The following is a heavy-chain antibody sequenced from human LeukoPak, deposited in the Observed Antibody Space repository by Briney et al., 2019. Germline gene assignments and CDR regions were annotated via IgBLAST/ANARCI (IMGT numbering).Heavy chain of an antibody. J-gene: IGHJ6*02. CDR2: ISYDGSNK. V-gene: IGHV3-30-3*01. Sequence: GGSLRLSCAASGFTFSSYAMHWVRQAPGKGLEGVAVISYDGSNKYYADSVKGRFTISRDNSKNTLYLQMNSLRAEDTAVYYCARGHYYDSSGDYYGMDVWGQGTTVTVSS. D-gene: IGHD3-22*01. CDR1: GFTFSSYA. CDR3: ARGHYYDSSGDYYGMDV.